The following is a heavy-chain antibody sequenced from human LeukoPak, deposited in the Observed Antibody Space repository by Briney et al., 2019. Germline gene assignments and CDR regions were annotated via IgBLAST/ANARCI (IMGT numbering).Heavy chain of an antibody. Sequence: SETLSLTCAVYGGSFSGYYWSWIRQPPGKGLEWIGEINHSGSTNYNPSLKSRVTISVDTSKNQFSLKLSSVTAADTAVYYCARVHSNLPYYFDYWGQGTLVTVSS. D-gene: IGHD4-11*01. V-gene: IGHV4-34*01. CDR2: INHSGST. CDR3: ARVHSNLPYYFDY. J-gene: IGHJ4*02. CDR1: GGSFSGYY.